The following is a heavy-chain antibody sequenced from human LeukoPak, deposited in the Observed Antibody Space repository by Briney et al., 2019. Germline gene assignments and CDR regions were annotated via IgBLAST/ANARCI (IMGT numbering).Heavy chain of an antibody. CDR3: AREADCSGGSCYRGAFDI. Sequence: GRSLRLSCAASGFTFSQYAMRWVRQAPGKGLEWVAAIWYDGSNDYYADSVKGRFTISRDNSKNTLSLQMNSLRAEDTAVYYCAREADCSGGSCYRGAFDIWGQGTMVTVSS. CDR2: IWYDGSND. J-gene: IGHJ3*02. V-gene: IGHV3-33*01. CDR1: GFTFSQYA. D-gene: IGHD2-15*01.